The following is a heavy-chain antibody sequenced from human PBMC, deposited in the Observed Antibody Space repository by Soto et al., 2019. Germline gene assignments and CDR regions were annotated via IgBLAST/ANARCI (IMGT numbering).Heavy chain of an antibody. CDR3: ARSTGYGDSYFDY. J-gene: IGHJ4*02. Sequence: QVQLQESGPGLVKPSETLSLTCTVSGGSIRTYYWNWIRQPPGKGLEWIGYMYYGGSTNYNPSLKSRVTASXDXXNNDLSLKPTSGTAADTAVYYCARSTGYGDSYFDYWGRGTLVTVSS. V-gene: IGHV4-59*01. CDR2: MYYGGST. D-gene: IGHD5-18*01. CDR1: GGSIRTYY.